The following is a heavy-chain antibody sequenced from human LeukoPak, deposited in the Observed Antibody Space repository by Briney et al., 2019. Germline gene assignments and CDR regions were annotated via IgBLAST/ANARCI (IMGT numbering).Heavy chain of an antibody. Sequence: GGSLRLSCAASGFTFSTYAMSWVRQAPGKGLQWVSAISGGGGSTYYADSVKGRFTISRDNYKNTLYLQMNSLRAEDTAVYYCAKVVYDSSGYPARYFDLWGRGTLVTVSS. CDR1: GFTFSTYA. D-gene: IGHD3-22*01. V-gene: IGHV3-23*01. CDR2: ISGGGGST. J-gene: IGHJ2*01. CDR3: AKVVYDSSGYPARYFDL.